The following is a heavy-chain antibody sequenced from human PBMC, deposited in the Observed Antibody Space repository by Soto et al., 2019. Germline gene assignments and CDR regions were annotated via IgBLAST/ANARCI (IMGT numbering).Heavy chain of an antibody. CDR3: ARFNWYFDL. J-gene: IGHJ2*01. CDR1: GGSISSGGYS. V-gene: IGHV4-30-2*01. CDR2: IYHSGST. Sequence: SETLSLTCTVSGGSISSGGYSWSWIRQPPGKGLDWIGYIYHSGSTYYNPSLKSRVTISVDRSKNQFSLKLSSVTAADTAVYYCARFNWYFDLWGQGTLVTVSS.